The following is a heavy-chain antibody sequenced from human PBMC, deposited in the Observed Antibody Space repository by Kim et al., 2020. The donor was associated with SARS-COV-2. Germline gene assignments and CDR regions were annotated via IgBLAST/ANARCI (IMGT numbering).Heavy chain of an antibody. CDR3: AAVRGRWIQLSSGRGDYYYYYGMDV. CDR1: GFTFTSSA. CDR2: IVVGSGNT. D-gene: IGHD5-18*01. J-gene: IGHJ6*02. Sequence: SVKVSCKASGFTFTSSAVQWVRQARGQRLEWIGWIVVGSGNTNYAQKFQERVTITRDMSTSTAYMELSSLRSEDTAVYYCAAVRGRWIQLSSGRGDYYYYYGMDVWGQGTTFTVSS. V-gene: IGHV1-58*01.